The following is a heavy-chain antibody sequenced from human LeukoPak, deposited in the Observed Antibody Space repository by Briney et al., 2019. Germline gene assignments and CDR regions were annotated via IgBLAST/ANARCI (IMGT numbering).Heavy chain of an antibody. CDR3: ARTPTKYTVVNQPYTRPYYFDY. J-gene: IGHJ4*02. Sequence: PSETLSLTCTVSGGSISSYYWSWIRQPPGKGLEWIGYIYYSGSTNYNPSLKSRVTISVDTSKNQFSLKLSSVTAADTAVYYCARTPTKYTVVNQPYTRPYYFDYWGQGTLVTVSS. V-gene: IGHV4-59*08. CDR1: GGSISSYY. D-gene: IGHD4-23*01. CDR2: IYYSGST.